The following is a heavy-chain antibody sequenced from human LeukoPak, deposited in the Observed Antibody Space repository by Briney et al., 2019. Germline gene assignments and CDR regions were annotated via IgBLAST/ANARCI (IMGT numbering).Heavy chain of an antibody. Sequence: GGSLRLSCVASGFIVSSYYMTWVRQAPGKGLECVSIIYSGGSTYYADSVKGRVAISRDNSKNTVFLQMSSVRAEDTAVYYCARAYSNHLFGMDDWGQGTPVTVTS. CDR3: ARAYSNHLFGMDD. D-gene: IGHD4-11*01. CDR2: IYSGGST. V-gene: IGHV3-66*01. J-gene: IGHJ6*02. CDR1: GFIVSSYY.